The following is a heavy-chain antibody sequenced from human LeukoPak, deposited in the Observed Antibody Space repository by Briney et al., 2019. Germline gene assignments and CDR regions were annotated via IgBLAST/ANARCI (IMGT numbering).Heavy chain of an antibody. J-gene: IGHJ4*02. CDR3: ARAQRGYSYGDDFDY. CDR2: ISSSGSTI. V-gene: IGHV3-48*03. Sequence: GGSLRLYCAASGFTFSSYEMNWVRQAPGKGLEWVSYISSSGSTIYYADSVKGRFTISRDNAKNSLYLQMNSLRAEDTAVYYCARAQRGYSYGDDFDYWGQGTLVTVSS. D-gene: IGHD5-18*01. CDR1: GFTFSSYE.